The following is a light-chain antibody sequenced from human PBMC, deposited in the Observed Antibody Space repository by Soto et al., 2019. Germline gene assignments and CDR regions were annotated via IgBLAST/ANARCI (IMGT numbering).Light chain of an antibody. J-gene: IGLJ1*01. CDR1: SNDVGAYNF. Sequence: QSVLTQPASVSGSPGQSITISFSGTSNDVGAYNFVSWYQQHPGRAPKLILYDVTSRPSNVSIRFSGSKSGNTASLSISGLRPEDEADYFCSSYTRTATRYVFGSGTKVTVL. CDR2: DVT. V-gene: IGLV2-14*03. CDR3: SSYTRTATRYV.